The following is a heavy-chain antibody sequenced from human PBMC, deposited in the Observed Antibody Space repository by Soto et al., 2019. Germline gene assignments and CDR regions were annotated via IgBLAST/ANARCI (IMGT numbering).Heavy chain of an antibody. V-gene: IGHV4-4*02. CDR2: IYHSGST. J-gene: IGHJ4*02. Sequence: SETLSLTCAVSGGSISSSNWWSWVRQPPGKGLEWIGEIYHSGSTNYNPSLKSRVTISVDKSKNQFSLKLSSVTAADTAVYYCARVTSIGYCSGGSCYYFDYWGQGTLVTVS. CDR3: ARVTSIGYCSGGSCYYFDY. CDR1: GGSISSSNW. D-gene: IGHD2-15*01.